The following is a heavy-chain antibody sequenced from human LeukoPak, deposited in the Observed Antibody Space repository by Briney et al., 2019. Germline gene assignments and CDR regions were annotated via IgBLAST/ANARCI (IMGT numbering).Heavy chain of an antibody. J-gene: IGHJ5*02. CDR2: ISDSSSII. CDR1: GFTVSSYS. D-gene: IGHD6-13*01. CDR3: ARDSGYSSSWPNWFDP. Sequence: GGSLRLSCAVSGFTVSSYSFNWVRQAPGKGLEWVSFISDSSSIISYADSVKGRFTISRDNAKNSVYLQMNSLRAEDTAVYYCARDSGYSSSWPNWFDPWGQGTLVTVSS. V-gene: IGHV3-48*04.